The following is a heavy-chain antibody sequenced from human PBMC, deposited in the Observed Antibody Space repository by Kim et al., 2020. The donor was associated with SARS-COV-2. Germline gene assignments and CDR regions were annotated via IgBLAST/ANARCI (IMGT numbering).Heavy chain of an antibody. J-gene: IGHJ6*01. D-gene: IGHD6-19*01. V-gene: IGHV4-59*01. Sequence: SETLSLTCTVSGGSISSYYWSWIRQPPGKGLEWIGYIYYSGSTNYNPSLKSRVTISVDTSKNQFSLKLSSVTAADTAVYYCARTPEQWLVEGYYGMDVWG. CDR3: ARTPEQWLVEGYYGMDV. CDR2: IYYSGST. CDR1: GGSISSYY.